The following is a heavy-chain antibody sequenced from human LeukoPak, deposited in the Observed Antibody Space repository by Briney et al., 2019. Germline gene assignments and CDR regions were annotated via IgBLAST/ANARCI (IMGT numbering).Heavy chain of an antibody. CDR3: ARDIGYCSAGSCGAFDI. CDR1: GFTFSIYW. V-gene: IGHV3-7*01. Sequence: GGSLRLSCAASGFTFSIYWMSWVRQAPGKGLEWVANIKQDGSEKYYVDSVKGRFTISRDNAKNSLYLQMNSLRAEDTAVYYCARDIGYCSAGSCGAFDIWGQGTMVTVSS. J-gene: IGHJ3*02. CDR2: IKQDGSEK. D-gene: IGHD2-15*01.